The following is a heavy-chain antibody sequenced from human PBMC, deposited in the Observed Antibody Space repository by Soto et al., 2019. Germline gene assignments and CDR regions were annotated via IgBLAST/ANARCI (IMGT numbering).Heavy chain of an antibody. CDR2: ISSNGGST. CDR3: ARSGVDYYDSSGYEPLDAFDI. Sequence: EVQLVESGEGLVQPGGSLRLSCAASGFTFSSYAMHCVRQAPGKGLEYVSAISSNGGSTYYADSVKGRFTISRDNTKNALYLQMGSLRAEDMAVYYCARSGVDYYDSSGYEPLDAFDIWGQGTMVTVSS. J-gene: IGHJ3*02. D-gene: IGHD3-22*01. CDR1: GFTFSSYA. V-gene: IGHV3-64*02.